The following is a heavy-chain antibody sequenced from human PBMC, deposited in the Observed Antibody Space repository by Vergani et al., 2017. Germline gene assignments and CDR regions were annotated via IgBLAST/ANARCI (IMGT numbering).Heavy chain of an antibody. CDR1: GGTFSSYA. J-gene: IGHJ4*02. D-gene: IGHD6-13*01. CDR3: ARASSAEPIAAAGTWDY. V-gene: IGHV1-69*01. Sequence: QVQLVQSGAEVKKPGSSVKVSCKASGGTFSSYAISWVRQAPGQGLEWMGGIIPIFGTANYAQKLQGRVTITADESTSTAYMGLSSLGSEDTAVYYCARASSAEPIAAAGTWDYWGQGTLVTVSS. CDR2: IIPIFGTA.